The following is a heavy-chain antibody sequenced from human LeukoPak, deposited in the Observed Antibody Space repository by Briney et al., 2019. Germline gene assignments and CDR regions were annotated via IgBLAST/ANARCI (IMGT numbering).Heavy chain of an antibody. CDR1: GFTFYDYG. V-gene: IGHV3-20*04. D-gene: IGHD1-26*01. Sequence: GGSLRLSCAASGFTFYDYGMSWVRHAPGKGLEWVSGINWNGGSTGYADSVKGRFTISRDNAKNSLYLQMNSLRAEDTALYYCARSLVGASPCDYWGQGTLVTVSS. J-gene: IGHJ4*02. CDR3: ARSLVGASPCDY. CDR2: INWNGGST.